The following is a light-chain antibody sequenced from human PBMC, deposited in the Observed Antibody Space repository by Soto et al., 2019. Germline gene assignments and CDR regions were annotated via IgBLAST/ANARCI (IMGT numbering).Light chain of an antibody. CDR1: SSDVGGYNY. CDR2: EVT. Sequence: QSVLTQPPSASGSPGQSVTISCTGTSSDVGGYNYVSWYQQHPGKAPKLMIYEVTKRPSGVPDRFSGSKSGNTASLTVSGLQAEDEADYYCSSYAVSDNLLFGGGTKLTVL. J-gene: IGLJ2*01. V-gene: IGLV2-8*01. CDR3: SSYAVSDNLL.